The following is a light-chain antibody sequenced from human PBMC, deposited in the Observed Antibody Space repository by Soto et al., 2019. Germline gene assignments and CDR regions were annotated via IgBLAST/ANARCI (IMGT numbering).Light chain of an antibody. CDR2: DAS. CDR1: QRISSW. Sequence: DIPMTQSPSTLSASVGDRVTITCRASQRISSWLAWYQQKPGKAPKLLIYDASTLESGVPLRFSGSGSGTEFTLTISSLQPDDFGSYYCQQYNSYSPLTFGGGTKVEIK. V-gene: IGKV1-5*01. J-gene: IGKJ4*01. CDR3: QQYNSYSPLT.